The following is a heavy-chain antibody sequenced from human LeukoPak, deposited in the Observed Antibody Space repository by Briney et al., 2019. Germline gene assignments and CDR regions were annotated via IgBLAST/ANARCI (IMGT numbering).Heavy chain of an antibody. D-gene: IGHD3-22*01. J-gene: IGHJ4*02. V-gene: IGHV1-69*05. Sequence: GASVKVSCKASGGTFINYAISWVRQAPGQGLEWMGRIIPIFGTTNYAQKFQGRVTITTDESTSTAYMELSSLRSEDTAVYYCARGGEANYYDTSGYYLYYYWGLGTLVTVSS. CDR3: ARGGEANYYDTSGYYLYYY. CDR1: GGTFINYA. CDR2: IIPIFGTT.